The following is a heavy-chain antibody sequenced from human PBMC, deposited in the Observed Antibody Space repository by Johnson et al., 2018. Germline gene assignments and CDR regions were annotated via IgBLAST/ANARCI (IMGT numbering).Heavy chain of an antibody. CDR1: GFTFDDFA. J-gene: IGHJ3*02. D-gene: IGHD4-23*01. CDR2: ISFDGGAV. V-gene: IGHV3-30*04. CDR3: ARVCCYGGISNMFDACDI. Sequence: QVQLVESGGGVVQPGRSLRLSCVASGFTFDDFAMHWVRLIPGKGLEWVAVISFDGGAVYYADFVRGRFTISRDNAKNSLYLQMNNLRAEDTAVDYCARVCCYGGISNMFDACDIWGQGTMVTVSS.